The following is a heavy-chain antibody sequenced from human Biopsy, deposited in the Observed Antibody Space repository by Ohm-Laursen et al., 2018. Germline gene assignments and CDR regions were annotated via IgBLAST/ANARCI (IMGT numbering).Heavy chain of an antibody. Sequence: SLRLSCTAPGFTFGDYYMSWIRQAPGKGLEWLSYISGSGVTKMYADSVKGRFTVPRDNAKNSLYLEMNNLTVEDTAVYYCATDGAGSYNENWGQGTLVSVSS. CDR1: GFTFGDYY. V-gene: IGHV3-11*01. CDR2: ISGSGVTK. D-gene: IGHD3-10*01. CDR3: ATDGAGSYNEN. J-gene: IGHJ4*02.